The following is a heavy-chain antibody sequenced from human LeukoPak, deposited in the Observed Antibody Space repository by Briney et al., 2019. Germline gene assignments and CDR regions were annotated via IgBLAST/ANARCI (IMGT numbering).Heavy chain of an antibody. Sequence: GGSLRLSCAASGFTFSSYWMHWVRQAPGEGLVWVSRINSDGSSTSYADSVKGRFTISRDNAKNTLYLQMNSLRAEDTAVYYCARFLSTSGSYPLDYWGQGTLVTVSS. CDR3: ARFLSTSGSYPLDY. CDR1: GFTFSSYW. D-gene: IGHD1-26*01. J-gene: IGHJ4*02. CDR2: INSDGSST. V-gene: IGHV3-74*01.